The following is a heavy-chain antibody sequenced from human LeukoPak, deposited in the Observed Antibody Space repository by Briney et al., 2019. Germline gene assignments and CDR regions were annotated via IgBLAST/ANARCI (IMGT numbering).Heavy chain of an antibody. CDR2: IYSGGST. V-gene: IGHV3-53*01. CDR1: GFTVSSNY. J-gene: IGHJ5*02. Sequence: GGSLRLSCAASGFTVSSNYMSWVRQAPGKGLEWVSVIYSGGSTYYADSVKGRFTISRDNSKNTLYLQMNSLRAEDTAVYYCARAYCSGGSCYDPWWCDPWGQGTLVTVSS. D-gene: IGHD2-15*01. CDR3: ARAYCSGGSCYDPWWCDP.